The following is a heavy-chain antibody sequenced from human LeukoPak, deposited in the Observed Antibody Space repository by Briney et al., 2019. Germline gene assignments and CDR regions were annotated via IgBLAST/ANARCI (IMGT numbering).Heavy chain of an antibody. CDR2: IYYSGST. CDR3: ARSCIVVVPAAISVWFDP. D-gene: IGHD2-2*02. J-gene: IGHJ5*02. Sequence: KTSETLSLTCTVSGGSISSYYRSWIRQPPGKGLEWIGYIYYSGSTNYNPSLKSRVTISVDTSKNQFSLKLSSVTAADTAVYYCARSCIVVVPAAISVWFDPWGQGTLVTVSS. V-gene: IGHV4-59*08. CDR1: GGSISSYY.